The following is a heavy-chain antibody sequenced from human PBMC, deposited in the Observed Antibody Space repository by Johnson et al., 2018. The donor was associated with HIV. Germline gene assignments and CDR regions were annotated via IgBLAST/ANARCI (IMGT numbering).Heavy chain of an antibody. CDR2: IRYDGSNK. CDR3: ARPIARGASDI. CDR1: GFTVSRNY. J-gene: IGHJ3*02. V-gene: IGHV3-33*08. Sequence: QVQLVESGGGLVQPGGSLRLSCAASGFTVSRNYMSWVRQAPGKGLEWVAFIRYDGSNKYYADSVKGRFTISRDNAKNSLYLQMNSLRAEDTAVYYCARPIARGASDIWGQGTMVTVSS. D-gene: IGHD3-10*01.